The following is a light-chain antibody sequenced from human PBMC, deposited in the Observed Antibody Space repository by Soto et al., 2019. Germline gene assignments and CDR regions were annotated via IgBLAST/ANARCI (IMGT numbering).Light chain of an antibody. CDR3: SSYTHSNTRACV. CDR1: SGDIGSYNR. Sequence: QSVLTQPASVSGSPGQSITISCTGTSGDIGSYNRVSWYQQQPGKAPKLIISEVTDRPSGVSNRFSGSKSGNTASLTISGLQAEDEAEYYCSSYTHSNTRACVFGTGTKVTVL. J-gene: IGLJ1*01. V-gene: IGLV2-14*01. CDR2: EVT.